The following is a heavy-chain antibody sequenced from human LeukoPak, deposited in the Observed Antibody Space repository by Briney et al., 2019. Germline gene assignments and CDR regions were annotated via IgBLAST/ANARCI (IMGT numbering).Heavy chain of an antibody. CDR3: ARDLDDYVWGSYRPGVYWDY. V-gene: IGHV3-7*01. CDR2: IKQDGSEK. CDR1: GFTFSSYS. Sequence: GGSLRLSCAASGFTFSSYSMNWVRQAPGKGLEWVANIKQDGSEKYYVDSVKGRFTISRDNAKNSLYLQMNSLRAEDTAVYYCARDLDDYVWGSYRPGVYWDYWGQGTLVTVSS. D-gene: IGHD3-16*01. J-gene: IGHJ4*02.